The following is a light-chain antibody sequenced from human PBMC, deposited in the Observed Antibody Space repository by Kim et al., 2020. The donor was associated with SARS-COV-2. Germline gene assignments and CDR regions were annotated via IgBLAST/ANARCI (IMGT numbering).Light chain of an antibody. V-gene: IGLV1-47*01. CDR3: AAWDDSLSVV. CDR2: RNN. CDR1: SSNIGSNY. Sequence: ELTQPPSASGTPGQRVTISCSGSSSNIGSNYVYWYQQLPGTAPKLLIYRNNQRPSGVPDRFSGSKSGTSASLAISGLRSEDEADYYCAAWDDSLSVVFGGGTQLAIL. J-gene: IGLJ2*01.